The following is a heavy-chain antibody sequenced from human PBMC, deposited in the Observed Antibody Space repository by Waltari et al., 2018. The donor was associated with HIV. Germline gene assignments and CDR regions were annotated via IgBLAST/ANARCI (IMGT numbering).Heavy chain of an antibody. CDR3: ARLNIAARVNYCYYAMDV. Sequence: DVQLVQSGAEVKKSGESLKISCKGSGFTFGNYWIGWVRQMPGKGLEWMGIIYPGDSETTYGPSFQGQVTISADKSISTAYLHWSSLKAPDTATYYGARLNIAARVNYCYYAMDVWGQGTTVTVSS. D-gene: IGHD6-6*01. CDR1: GFTFGNYW. V-gene: IGHV5-51*03. CDR2: IYPGDSET. J-gene: IGHJ6*02.